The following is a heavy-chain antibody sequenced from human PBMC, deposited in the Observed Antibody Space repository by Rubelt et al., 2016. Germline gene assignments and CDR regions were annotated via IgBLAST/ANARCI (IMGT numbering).Heavy chain of an antibody. D-gene: IGHD6-6*01. J-gene: IGHJ4*02. CDR2: IYYSGNT. Sequence: QVQLQESGPGLVKPSETLSLTCTVSGGSISSYYWSWIRQPPGKGLEWIGYIYYSGNTYYNPSLKRRVTISRNTSKNQFSLNLSSVTAADTAVYYCARRYISSGYFDYWGQGTLVTVSS. CDR3: ARRYISSGYFDY. CDR1: GGSISSYY. V-gene: IGHV4-59*12.